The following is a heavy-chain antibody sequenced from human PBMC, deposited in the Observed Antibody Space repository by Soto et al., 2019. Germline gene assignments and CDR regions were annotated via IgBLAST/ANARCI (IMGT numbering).Heavy chain of an antibody. J-gene: IGHJ6*02. V-gene: IGHV1-69*13. CDR3: AGPPELTRIYYYYGMDV. D-gene: IGHD1-7*01. CDR2: IIPIFGTA. Sequence: PSVKVSCKASGGTFSSYAISWVRQAPGQGLEWMGGIIPIFGTAIYAQKFQGRVTITADESTSTAYMELSSLRSEDTAVYYCAGPPELTRIYYYYGMDVWGQGTTVTVS. CDR1: GGTFSSYA.